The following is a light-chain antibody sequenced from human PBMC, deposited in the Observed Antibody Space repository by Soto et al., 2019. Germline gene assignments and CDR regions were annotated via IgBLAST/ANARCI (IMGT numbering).Light chain of an antibody. J-gene: IGLJ1*01. CDR3: NSYTRSTKYV. Sequence: QSALTHPASVSGSPGQSITVSCTGTSSDVGAYDYVSWYQHHPGKAPKLIIYEVTNRPSGVSNRFSGSKSGNTASLTISGLQAEDEDDYYCNSYTRSTKYVFGTGTKVTV. CDR1: SSDVGAYDY. CDR2: EVT. V-gene: IGLV2-14*01.